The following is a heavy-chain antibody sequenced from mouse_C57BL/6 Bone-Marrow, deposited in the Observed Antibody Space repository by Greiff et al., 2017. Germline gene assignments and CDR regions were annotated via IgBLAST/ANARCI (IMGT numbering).Heavy chain of an antibody. Sequence: EVQLVESGPELVKPGASVKISCKASGYSFTGYYMNWVKQSPEKSLEWIGEINPSTGGTTYNQKFKAKATLTVDKSSSTAYMQLKSLTSEDSAVYYCARGIYYGYAWFAYWGQGTLVTVSA. CDR1: GYSFTGYY. V-gene: IGHV1-42*01. CDR2: INPSTGGT. CDR3: ARGIYYGYAWFAY. D-gene: IGHD2-2*01. J-gene: IGHJ3*01.